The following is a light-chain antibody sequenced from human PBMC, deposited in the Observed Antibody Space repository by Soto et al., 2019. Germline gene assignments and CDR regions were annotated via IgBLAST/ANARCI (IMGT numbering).Light chain of an antibody. V-gene: IGKV3-20*01. CDR2: GAS. J-gene: IGKJ1*01. CDR1: QSVGSSF. CDR3: QQSGSSPRT. Sequence: EIALTQSPGTLSLSPGERATLSCRASQSVGSSFLAWYQQKPGQAPRLLIYGASSRATGIPDRFSGSGSGTDFTLTISRLEPEDFAVYYCQQSGSSPRTFGQGNKVEIK.